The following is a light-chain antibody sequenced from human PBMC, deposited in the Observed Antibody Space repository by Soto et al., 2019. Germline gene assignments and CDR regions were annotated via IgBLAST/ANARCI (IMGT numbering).Light chain of an antibody. CDR1: QSLLQTNGYTY. CDR3: MQSLQTPPWT. J-gene: IGKJ1*01. CDR2: LTS. V-gene: IGKV2-28*01. Sequence: DIVMTQSPLSLPVTPGEPASISCRSSQSLLQTNGYTYLDWYLQKPGQSPQLLIYLTSIRASGVPDRFSGSGSGTEFTLKISKVEAEDVGVYYCMQSLQTPPWTFGPGTKVDFK.